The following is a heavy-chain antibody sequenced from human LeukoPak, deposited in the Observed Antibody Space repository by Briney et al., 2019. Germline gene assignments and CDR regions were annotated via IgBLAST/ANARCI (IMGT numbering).Heavy chain of an antibody. Sequence: PGGSLRLSCAASGFTFSSYGMHWIRQAPGKGLEWVAFIRNDGSIIYNADSVKGRFTISRDNSKNTLYLQMNSLRADDTAVYYCARENKQGDDAFDIWGQGTMVTVSS. CDR1: GFTFSSYG. CDR2: IRNDGSII. D-gene: IGHD1-26*01. J-gene: IGHJ3*02. CDR3: ARENKQGDDAFDI. V-gene: IGHV3-30*02.